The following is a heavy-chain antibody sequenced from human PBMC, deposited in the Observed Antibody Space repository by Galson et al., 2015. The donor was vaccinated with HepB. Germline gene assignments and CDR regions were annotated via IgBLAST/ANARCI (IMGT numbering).Heavy chain of an antibody. V-gene: IGHV1-18*04. CDR2: ISAYNGNT. CDR1: GYTFTSYG. CDR3: ARDTYDSSGYYYMGDALDI. D-gene: IGHD3-22*01. J-gene: IGHJ3*02. Sequence: SCKASGYTFTSYGISWVRQAPGQGLEWMGWISAYNGNTNYAQKLQGRVTMTTDTSTSTAYMELRSLRSDDTAVYYCARDTYDSSGYYYMGDALDIWGQGTMVTVSS.